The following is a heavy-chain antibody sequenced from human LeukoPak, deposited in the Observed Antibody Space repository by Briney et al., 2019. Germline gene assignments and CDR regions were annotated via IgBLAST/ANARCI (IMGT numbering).Heavy chain of an antibody. Sequence: ASVKVSCNASGYTFTKNAMNWVRQAPGQGLEWMGWVSTYNGDTKYAQNFQDRVTMTRDTSTTTAYMELRSLRPDDTAIYYCARGLTKPWAADPWGQGTLVTVSS. CDR3: ARGLTKPWAADP. V-gene: IGHV1-18*01. D-gene: IGHD2-8*01. J-gene: IGHJ5*02. CDR2: VSTYNGDT. CDR1: GYTFTKNA.